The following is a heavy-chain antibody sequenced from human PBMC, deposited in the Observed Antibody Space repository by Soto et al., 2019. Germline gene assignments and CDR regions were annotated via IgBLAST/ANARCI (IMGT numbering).Heavy chain of an antibody. V-gene: IGHV4-59*01. D-gene: IGHD3-9*01. CDR1: GGSISSYY. J-gene: IGHJ6*02. CDR3: ARDPSYDILTGSTYGMDV. CDR2: IYYSGST. Sequence: SETLSLTCPVSGGSISSYYWSWIRQPPGKGLEWIGYIYYSGSTNYNPSLKSRVTISVDTSKNQFSLKLSSVTAADTAVYYCARDPSYDILTGSTYGMDVWGQGTTVTVSS.